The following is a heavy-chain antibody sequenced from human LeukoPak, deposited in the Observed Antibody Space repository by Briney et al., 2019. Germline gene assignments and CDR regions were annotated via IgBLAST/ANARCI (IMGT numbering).Heavy chain of an antibody. V-gene: IGHV3-74*01. CDR3: AKEGFDY. CDR2: ISSDGSST. Sequence: GGSLRLSCAASGFTFSSYWMHWVRQAPGKGLVWISRISSDGSSTNYADSVKGRFTISRDNSKNTLHLQMNSLRAEDTAIYYCAKEGFDYWGQGTLVTVSS. J-gene: IGHJ4*02. CDR1: GFTFSSYW.